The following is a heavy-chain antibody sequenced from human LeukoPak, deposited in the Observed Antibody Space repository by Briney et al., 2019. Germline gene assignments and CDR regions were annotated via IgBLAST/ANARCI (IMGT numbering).Heavy chain of an antibody. Sequence: GRSLRLSCAASGFTFSSYAMHWVRQAPGKGLEWVAVISYDGSNKYYADSVKGRFTISRDNSKNTLYLQMNSLRAEDTAVYYCARGSAAGMYYFDYWGQGTLVTVSS. CDR3: ARGSAAGMYYFDY. V-gene: IGHV3-30*01. CDR2: ISYDGSNK. D-gene: IGHD6-13*01. CDR1: GFTFSSYA. J-gene: IGHJ4*02.